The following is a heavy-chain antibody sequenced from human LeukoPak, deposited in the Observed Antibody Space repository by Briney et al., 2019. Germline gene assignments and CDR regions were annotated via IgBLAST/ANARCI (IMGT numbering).Heavy chain of an antibody. J-gene: IGHJ3*02. CDR3: AKYSSSWYFGVDI. Sequence: ASVKVSCKVSGYTLTELSMHWVRQAPGKGLEWRGGFDPEDGETIYAQKFQGRVTMTEDTSTDTAYMELRSLRSEDTALYYCAKYSSSWYFGVDIWGQGTMVTVSS. D-gene: IGHD6-13*01. V-gene: IGHV1-24*01. CDR1: GYTLTELS. CDR2: FDPEDGET.